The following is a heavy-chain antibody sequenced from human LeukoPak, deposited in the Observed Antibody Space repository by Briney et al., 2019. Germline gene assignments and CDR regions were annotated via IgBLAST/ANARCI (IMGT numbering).Heavy chain of an antibody. J-gene: IGHJ4*02. CDR2: IWSDGSGK. V-gene: IGHV3-33*01. D-gene: IGHD3-3*01. CDR3: ARVFSGSGSTGSFDF. Sequence: GGSLRLSCAASGFTFSSHAVHWGRQAPGKGLEWVAVIWSDGSGKKYAESVKGRFTISRDNSKNTLYLLVDSLRVDDTAVYFCARVFSGSGSTGSFDFWGQGTLVIVSS. CDR1: GFTFSSHA.